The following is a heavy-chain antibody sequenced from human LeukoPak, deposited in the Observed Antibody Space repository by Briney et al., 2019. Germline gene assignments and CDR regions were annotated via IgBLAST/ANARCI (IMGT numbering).Heavy chain of an antibody. CDR2: IGASGDNT. D-gene: IGHD3-22*01. J-gene: IGHJ4*02. CDR3: AKASAMIVVVSKHFDY. CDR1: GFIFGNYG. Sequence: SGGSLRLSCAASGFIFGNYGMSWVRQAPGKGLEWVSGIGASGDNTDYADSVKGRFTISRDNSKNMLYLQMNSLRAEDTAVYYCAKASAMIVVVSKHFDYWGQGTLVTVSS. V-gene: IGHV3-23*01.